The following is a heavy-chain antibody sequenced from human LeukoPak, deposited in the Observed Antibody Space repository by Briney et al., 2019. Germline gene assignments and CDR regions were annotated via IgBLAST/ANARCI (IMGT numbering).Heavy chain of an antibody. V-gene: IGHV1-69*05. CDR1: GDTFSRHA. D-gene: IGHD2-21*01. Sequence: SVKVSCKSSGDTFSRHAINWVRQAPGQGLEWMGRIIPIFVTTNYAQKFQGRVTITTDESTGTAYMELSGLRSEDTAVYYCARARYCGGDCFDYWGQGTLVTVSS. J-gene: IGHJ4*02. CDR3: ARARYCGGDCFDY. CDR2: IIPIFVTT.